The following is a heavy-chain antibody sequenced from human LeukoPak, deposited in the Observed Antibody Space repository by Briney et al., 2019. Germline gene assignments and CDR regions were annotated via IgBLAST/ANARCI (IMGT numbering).Heavy chain of an antibody. D-gene: IGHD2-2*01. V-gene: IGHV3-30*18. CDR2: ISYDGSNK. J-gene: IGHJ6*02. Sequence: PGRSLRLSCAASGFTFSYYGMHWVRQAPGKGLEWVAVISYDGSNKYYADSVKGRFTISRDNSKNTLYLQMNSLRGEETAVYYCAKVPSTSVVVPAALVGGGMDVWGQGTTVTVSS. CDR3: AKVPSTSVVVPAALVGGGMDV. CDR1: GFTFSYYG.